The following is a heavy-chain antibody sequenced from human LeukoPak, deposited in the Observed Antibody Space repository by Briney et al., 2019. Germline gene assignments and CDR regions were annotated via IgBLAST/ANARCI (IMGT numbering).Heavy chain of an antibody. D-gene: IGHD3-10*01. CDR2: IDPSGGST. CDR1: GYTFTSYY. CDR3: ARNSGSGFDY. J-gene: IGHJ4*02. V-gene: IGHV1-46*01. Sequence: GASVRVSCKASGYTFTSYYIVWVRQAPGQGLEWMGRIDPSGGSTSYAQKFQGRVTMTRGTSTSTVYMELSSLISEDTAVYYCARNSGSGFDYWGQGTLVTVS.